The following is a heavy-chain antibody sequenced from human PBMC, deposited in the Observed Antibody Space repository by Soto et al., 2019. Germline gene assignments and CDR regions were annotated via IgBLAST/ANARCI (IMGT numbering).Heavy chain of an antibody. D-gene: IGHD6-19*01. Sequence: QVQLQQWGAGLLKPSETLSLTCAVNGGSFSGYSWTWIRQAPGKGLDWIGEINYTGTTNYSPSLNSRVTLSVDTSKNHFSLELRSVSAADTAVYYCAREGGSGLYYYDYWGHGTLVTVSS. CDR2: INYTGTT. CDR3: AREGGSGLYYYDY. J-gene: IGHJ4*01. V-gene: IGHV4-34*02. CDR1: GGSFSGYS.